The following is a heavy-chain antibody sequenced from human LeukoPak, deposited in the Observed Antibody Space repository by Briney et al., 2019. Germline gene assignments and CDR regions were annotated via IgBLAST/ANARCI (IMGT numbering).Heavy chain of an antibody. CDR1: GFTFSGYS. V-gene: IGHV3-30*02. Sequence: PGGSLRLSCAASGFTFSGYSMNWVRQAPGKGLEWVAYIQYDGSNEQYADSVKGRFSISRDSSKNILYLQMNSLRAEDTAVYYCAKDRCSNGVGCYYYYMDVWGKGTTVTISS. CDR2: IQYDGSNE. D-gene: IGHD2-8*01. J-gene: IGHJ6*03. CDR3: AKDRCSNGVGCYYYYMDV.